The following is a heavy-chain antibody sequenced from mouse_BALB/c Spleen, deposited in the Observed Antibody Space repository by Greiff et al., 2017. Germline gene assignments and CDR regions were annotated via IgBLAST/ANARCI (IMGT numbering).Heavy chain of an antibody. V-gene: IGHV5-6-3*01. J-gene: IGHJ4*01. Sequence: EVQVVESGGGLVQPGGSLKLSCAASGFTFSSYGMSWVRQTPDKRLELVATINSNGGSTYYPDSVKGRFTISRDNAKNTLYLQMSSLKSEDTAMYYCARGGPLLRLLYYAMDYWGQGTSVTVSS. CDR1: GFTFSSYG. CDR3: ARGGPLLRLLYYAMDY. CDR2: INSNGGST. D-gene: IGHD1-2*01.